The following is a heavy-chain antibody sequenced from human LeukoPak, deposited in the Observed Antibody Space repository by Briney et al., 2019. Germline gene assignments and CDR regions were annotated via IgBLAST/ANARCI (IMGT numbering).Heavy chain of an antibody. V-gene: IGHV5-51*01. D-gene: IGHD3-16*01. Sequence: GESLKISCKGSGYSFTSYWIGGVRQMPGKGLEWMGIIYPGDSDTRYRPSFQGQVTISADKSISTPYLQWSSLKASDTAMYYCARHLGSVDLDYWGQGTLVTVSS. J-gene: IGHJ4*02. CDR1: GYSFTSYW. CDR2: IYPGDSDT. CDR3: ARHLGSVDLDY.